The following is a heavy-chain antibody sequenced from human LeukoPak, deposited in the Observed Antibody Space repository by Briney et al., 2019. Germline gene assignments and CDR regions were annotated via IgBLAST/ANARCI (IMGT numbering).Heavy chain of an antibody. V-gene: IGHV3-74*01. CDR2: INTGGSST. CDR1: GFTFSNYW. Sequence: GGSLRLSCAASGFTFSNYWMHWVRQVPGKGLVWVSRINTGGSSTTYADSVKGRFTISRDNAKNTLYLQMNSLRAEDTAVYYCARSNQADDYWGQGTPVTVSS. D-gene: IGHD4-11*01. J-gene: IGHJ4*02. CDR3: ARSNQADDY.